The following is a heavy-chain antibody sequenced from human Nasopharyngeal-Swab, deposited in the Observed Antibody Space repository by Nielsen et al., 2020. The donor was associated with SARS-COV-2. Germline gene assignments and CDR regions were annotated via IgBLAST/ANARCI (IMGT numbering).Heavy chain of an antibody. CDR3: ARDMVPYYYDSSGYYYGPDAFDI. V-gene: IGHV3-21*01. CDR1: GFTFSSYG. J-gene: IGHJ3*02. D-gene: IGHD3-22*01. Sequence: GESLKISCAASGFTFSSYGMHWVSQARGKGLEWVSSISSSSSYIYYADSVKGRFTISRDNAKNSLYLQMNSLRAEDTAVYYCARDMVPYYYDSSGYYYGPDAFDIWGQGTMVTVSS. CDR2: ISSSSSYI.